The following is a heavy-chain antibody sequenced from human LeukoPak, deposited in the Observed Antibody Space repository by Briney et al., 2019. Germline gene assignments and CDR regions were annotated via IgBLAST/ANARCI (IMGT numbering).Heavy chain of an antibody. J-gene: IGHJ4*02. Sequence: GGSLRLSCAASGFTFNSYAMNWVRQAPGKGLEWVSYISSGSVSTNYADSVKGRFTISRDNAKNSLYLQMSSLRDEDTAVYICARDRSTWSLDYWGQGALVTVSS. CDR3: ARDRSTWSLDY. D-gene: IGHD6-13*01. CDR2: ISSGSVST. V-gene: IGHV3-48*02. CDR1: GFTFNSYA.